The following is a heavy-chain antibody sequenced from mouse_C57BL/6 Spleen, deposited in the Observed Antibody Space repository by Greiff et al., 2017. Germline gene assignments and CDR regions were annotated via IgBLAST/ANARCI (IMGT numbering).Heavy chain of an antibody. CDR3: ARTGSSGYWFAY. CDR2: IYPGDGDT. Sequence: QVQLQQSGAELVKPGASVKISCKASAYAFSSYWMNWVKQRPGKGLEWIGQIYPGDGDTNYNGKFKGKATLTADKSSSTAYMQLSSLTSEDSAVYFCARTGSSGYWFAYWGQGTLVTVSA. CDR1: AYAFSSYW. D-gene: IGHD3-2*02. J-gene: IGHJ3*01. V-gene: IGHV1-80*01.